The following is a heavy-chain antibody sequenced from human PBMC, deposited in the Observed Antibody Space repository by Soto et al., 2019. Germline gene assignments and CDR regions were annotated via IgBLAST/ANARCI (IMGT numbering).Heavy chain of an antibody. CDR2: ISYDGSNK. CDR1: GSTFRSYG. D-gene: IGHD3-22*01. Sequence: QVQVVESGGGVVQPGRSLRLSCAASGSTFRSYGMHWVRQAPGKGLEWVAAISYDGSNKNYVDSVKGRFTISRDNSENTLYLQMNSLRAEDAAVYYCAKDTYYHDSTGYYVFDYWGQGTLVTVSS. J-gene: IGHJ4*02. CDR3: AKDTYYHDSTGYYVFDY. V-gene: IGHV3-30*18.